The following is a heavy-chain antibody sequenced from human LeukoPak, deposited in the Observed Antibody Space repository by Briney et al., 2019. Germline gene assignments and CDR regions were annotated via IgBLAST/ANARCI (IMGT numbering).Heavy chain of an antibody. CDR2: IYYSGNT. CDR1: GGSISSGDYY. CDR3: ARVAFWSGYCNDY. J-gene: IGHJ4*02. V-gene: IGHV4-30-4*08. Sequence: SQTLSLTCTVSGGSISSGDYYWRWIRQPPGKGLEWIGYIYYSGNTYYNPSLKSRVTISVDTSKNQFSLKLSSVTAADTAVYYCARVAFWSGYCNDYWGQGTLVTVSS. D-gene: IGHD3-3*01.